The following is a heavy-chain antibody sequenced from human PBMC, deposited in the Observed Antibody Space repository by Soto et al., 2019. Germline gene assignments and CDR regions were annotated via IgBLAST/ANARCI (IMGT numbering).Heavy chain of an antibody. D-gene: IGHD6-13*01. J-gene: IGHJ2*01. CDR2: IYWDDDK. CDR3: AHTLGYSSSWSVFYFDL. CDR1: GFSLSTSGVG. Sequence: QITLKESGPTLVKPTQTLTLTCTFSGFSLSTSGVGVGWIRQPPGKALEWLALIYWDDDKRYSPSLKSRLTITKDTSKTQVVLTMTNMDPVDTATYYCAHTLGYSSSWSVFYFDLWGRGTLVTVSS. V-gene: IGHV2-5*02.